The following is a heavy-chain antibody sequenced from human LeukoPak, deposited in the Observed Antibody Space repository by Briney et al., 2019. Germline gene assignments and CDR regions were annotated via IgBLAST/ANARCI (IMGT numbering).Heavy chain of an antibody. CDR1: GGSISSYY. CDR2: IYYSGST. CDR3: ARTKWELGAFDI. J-gene: IGHJ3*02. Sequence: SETLSLTCTVSGGSISSYYWSWIRQPPGKGLKWIGYIYYSGSTNYNPSLKSRVTISVDTSKNQFSMTLSSVTAADTAVYYCARTKWELGAFDIWGQGTMVTVSS. V-gene: IGHV4-59*01. D-gene: IGHD1-26*01.